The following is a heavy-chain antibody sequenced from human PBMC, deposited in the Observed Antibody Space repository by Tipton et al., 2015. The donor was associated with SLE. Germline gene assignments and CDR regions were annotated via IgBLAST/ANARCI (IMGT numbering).Heavy chain of an antibody. Sequence: LSLTCTVSGGSISSGSQYWSWIRQPAGKGLEWIGRIYSRGSMNYNLSLRSRVTISMDTSRNEFSLKLSSVTAADTAVYYCARDGDYSDSIYKWFDPWSQGTLVTVSS. J-gene: IGHJ5*02. V-gene: IGHV4-61*02. CDR3: ARDGDYSDSIYKWFDP. CDR1: GGSISSGSQY. D-gene: IGHD4-11*01. CDR2: IYSRGSM.